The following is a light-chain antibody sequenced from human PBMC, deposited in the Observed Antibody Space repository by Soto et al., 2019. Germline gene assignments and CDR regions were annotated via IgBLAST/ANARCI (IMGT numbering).Light chain of an antibody. J-gene: IGLJ1*01. CDR3: SSPAGSKSV. Sequence: QSALTQPPSASGSPGQSVTISCAGTSSDVGGYNYVSWYQQHPGKAPKLMIYEVNKRPSGVPDRFSGSKSGNTASLTVSGLQAEEEGDYYCSSPAGSKSVFGTGTKVTVL. V-gene: IGLV2-8*01. CDR1: SSDVGGYNY. CDR2: EVN.